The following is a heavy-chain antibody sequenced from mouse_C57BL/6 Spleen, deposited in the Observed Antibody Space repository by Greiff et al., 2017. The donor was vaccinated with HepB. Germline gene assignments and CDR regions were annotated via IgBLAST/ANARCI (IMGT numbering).Heavy chain of an antibody. CDR3: GRSGLWELGY. CDR1: GYAFTNYL. CDR2: INPGSGGT. D-gene: IGHD2-1*01. Sequence: QVQLQQSGADLVRPGTSVKVSCTASGYAFTNYLIEWVKQRPGQGLEWIGVINPGSGGTHYTEKFKGKATLTADKTSSTAYVQLSSLTSEDTAVYFCGRSGLWELGYWGQGTTLTVSS. J-gene: IGHJ2*01. V-gene: IGHV1-54*01.